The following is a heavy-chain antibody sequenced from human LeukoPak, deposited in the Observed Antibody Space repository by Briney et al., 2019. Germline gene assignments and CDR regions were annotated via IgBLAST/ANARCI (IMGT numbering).Heavy chain of an antibody. CDR3: AGLGYCSSTSCYTDGPYYFDY. CDR1: GGSFSGYY. Sequence: SETLSLTCAVYGGSFSGYYWSWIRQPPGKGLEWIGEINHSGSTNYNPSLKSRATISVDTSKNQFSLKLSSVTAADTAVYYCAGLGYCSSTSCYTDGPYYFDYWGQGTLVTVSS. V-gene: IGHV4-34*01. D-gene: IGHD2-2*02. CDR2: INHSGST. J-gene: IGHJ4*02.